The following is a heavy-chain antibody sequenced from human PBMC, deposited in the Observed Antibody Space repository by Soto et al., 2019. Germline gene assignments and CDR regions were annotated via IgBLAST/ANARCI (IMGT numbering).Heavy chain of an antibody. CDR2: IYYSGST. D-gene: IGHD3-3*01. J-gene: IGHJ4*02. CDR1: GGSVSSGSYY. Sequence: QVQLQESGPGLVKPSETLSLTCTVSGGSVSSGSYYWSWIRQPPGKGLEWIGYIYYSGSTNYNPSLKSRVTISVDTSKNQISLKLSSVTAADTAVYYCARESGVVTYYFDYWGQGTLVTVSS. CDR3: ARESGVVTYYFDY. V-gene: IGHV4-61*01.